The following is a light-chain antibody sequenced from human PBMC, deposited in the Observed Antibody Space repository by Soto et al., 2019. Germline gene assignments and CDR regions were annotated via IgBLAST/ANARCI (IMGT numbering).Light chain of an antibody. CDR1: QSVSSN. CDR3: QQYNNWPDT. V-gene: IGKV3-15*01. J-gene: IGKJ2*01. CDR2: GAS. Sequence: EIVMTQSPATLSVSPGERATLSCRASQSVSSNLAWFQQKPGQAPGLLIYGASTRATGIQARFSGSGSGTEFTLIISSLQSEDFAVYYCQQYNNWPDTFGQGTKLEIK.